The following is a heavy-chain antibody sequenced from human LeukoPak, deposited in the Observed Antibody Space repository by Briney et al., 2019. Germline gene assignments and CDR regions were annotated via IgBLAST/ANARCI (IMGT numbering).Heavy chain of an antibody. D-gene: IGHD2-2*01. CDR2: INPNRGGT. V-gene: IGHV1-2*02. CDR1: GYTFNDYY. CDR3: ARSPLGYWSSTSCPREYQCY. J-gene: IGHJ4*02. Sequence: GASVTVSCKASGYTFNDYYMHWVRQAAGQGLEWMGWINPNRGGTNYAQQLQGRVTMTRDTSISPAYMELRRLRSDDAAVYYRARSPLGYWSSTSCPREYQCYWGQGTLVTVSS.